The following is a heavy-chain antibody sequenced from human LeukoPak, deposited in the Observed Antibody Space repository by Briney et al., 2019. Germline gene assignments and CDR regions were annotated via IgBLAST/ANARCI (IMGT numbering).Heavy chain of an antibody. J-gene: IGHJ4*02. V-gene: IGHV3-23*01. CDR1: GFTFSSFA. Sequence: PGGSLRLSCAASGFTFSSFAMSWIRQAPGKGLEWVSSVSRSGVGTYYADSVRGRFTISRDNSENTVFLQMNSLRAEDSAVYYCAKDYEVGSIDYWGQGTLVTVSS. D-gene: IGHD3-16*01. CDR3: AKDYEVGSIDY. CDR2: VSRSGVGT.